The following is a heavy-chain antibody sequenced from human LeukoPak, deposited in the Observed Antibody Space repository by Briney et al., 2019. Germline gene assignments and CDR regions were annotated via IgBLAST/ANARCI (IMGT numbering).Heavy chain of an antibody. J-gene: IGHJ4*02. V-gene: IGHV3-30*18. CDR1: GFTFSSYG. D-gene: IGHD3-9*01. CDR3: AKGLRYSDN. Sequence: PGGSLRLSCASSGFTFSSYGMHWVRQAPGKGLEWVAVISYDGSNKYYADSVKGRFTISRDNSKNTLYLQMNSLRADDTAVYYCAKGLRYSDNWGQGTLVTASS. CDR2: ISYDGSNK.